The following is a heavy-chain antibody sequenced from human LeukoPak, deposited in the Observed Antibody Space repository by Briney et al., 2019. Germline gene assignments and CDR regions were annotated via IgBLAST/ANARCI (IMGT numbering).Heavy chain of an antibody. V-gene: IGHV4-59*08. J-gene: IGHJ4*02. CDR2: IYYSGST. CDR1: GGSMSSYY. Sequence: SEALSLTCTVSGGSMSSYYWSWIRQPPGKGLEWIGYIYYSGSTKYNPSLKSRVTISVDTSKNQFSLKLSSVTAADTAVYYCARGARAGYNLEPFDYWGQGTLVTVSS. CDR3: ARGARAGYNLEPFDY. D-gene: IGHD5-24*01.